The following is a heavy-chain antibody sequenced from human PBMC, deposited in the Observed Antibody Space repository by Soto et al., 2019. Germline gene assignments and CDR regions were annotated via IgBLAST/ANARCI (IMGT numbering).Heavy chain of an antibody. CDR3: TRRGVGTTGGCDF. J-gene: IGHJ4*02. Sequence: VQVLESGGGLVQPGGSLRLSCSVSGFAFGGFTMTWVRQAPGKGLEWVSSISGSAARTYYAGSVQGRFAISRGNSKSTLYLQMNGLRVAHAAEVDFTRRGVGTTGGCDFWGPGTVVGVSS. D-gene: IGHD6-25*01. CDR2: ISGSAART. V-gene: IGHV3-23*01. CDR1: GFAFGGFT.